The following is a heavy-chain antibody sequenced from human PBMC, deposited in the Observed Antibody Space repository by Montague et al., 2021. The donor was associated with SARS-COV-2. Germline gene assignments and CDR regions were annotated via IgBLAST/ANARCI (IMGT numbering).Heavy chain of an antibody. CDR1: GYTFTSYD. Sequence: SVKVSFKASGYTFTSYDINWVRQATGQGLEWMGWMNPNSGNTGYAQKFQGRVTMTRNTSISTAYMELSSLRSEDTAIYYCARLGDGIVPSPILGLGPYYSFYYMDVWGKGTTVTVSS. J-gene: IGHJ6*03. CDR3: ARLGDGIVPSPILGLGPYYSFYYMDV. D-gene: IGHD2-2*02. CDR2: MNPNSGNT. V-gene: IGHV1-8*01.